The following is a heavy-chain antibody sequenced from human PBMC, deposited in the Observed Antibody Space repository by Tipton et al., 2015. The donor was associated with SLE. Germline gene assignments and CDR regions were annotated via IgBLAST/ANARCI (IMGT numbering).Heavy chain of an antibody. CDR3: GRQSEDFPSFDY. V-gene: IGHV4-61*02. J-gene: IGHJ4*02. CDR1: GGSSSSTSYY. CDR2: VYTTGVT. Sequence: TLSLTCSVSGGSSSSTSYYCNWIRQPAGKGLEWVGRVYTTGVTNYNPSLKSRVTISVDTSKNQFSLKLSSVTAADTAVYYCGRQSEDFPSFDYWGQGTLVTVSS.